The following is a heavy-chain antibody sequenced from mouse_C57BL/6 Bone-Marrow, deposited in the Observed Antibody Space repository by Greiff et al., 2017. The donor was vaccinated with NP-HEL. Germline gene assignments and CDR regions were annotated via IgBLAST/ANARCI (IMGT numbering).Heavy chain of an antibody. CDR2: INPSTGGT. CDR3: AIRQLRLRLSFDD. D-gene: IGHD3-2*02. V-gene: IGHV1-42*01. Sequence: EVQLQQSGPELVKPGASVKISCKASGYSFTGYYMNWVKQSPEKSPEWIGEINPSTGGTTYNQKFKAKATLTVDKSSSTAYMQLKSLTSEDSAVYYCAIRQLRLRLSFDDWGQGTTLTVAS. J-gene: IGHJ2*01. CDR1: GYSFTGYY.